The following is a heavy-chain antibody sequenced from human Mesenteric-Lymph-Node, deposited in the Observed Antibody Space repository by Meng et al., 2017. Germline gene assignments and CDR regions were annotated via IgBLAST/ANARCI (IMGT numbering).Heavy chain of an antibody. J-gene: IGHJ4*02. CDR2: IYNSGST. V-gene: IGHV4-30-4*01. Sequence: QGQLQESGPGPVKPSQTLSLTCTVSGGSISSGDYYWSWIRQPPGKGLEWIGYIYNSGSTYYNPSLKSRVTISVDTSKNQFSLKLRFVTAADTAVYYCAREGRSHQVGVSVYWGQGNLVTVSS. CDR1: GGSISSGDYY. CDR3: AREGRSHQVGVSVY. D-gene: IGHD2-21*01.